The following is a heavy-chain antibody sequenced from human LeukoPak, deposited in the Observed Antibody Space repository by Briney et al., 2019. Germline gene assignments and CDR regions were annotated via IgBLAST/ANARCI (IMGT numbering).Heavy chain of an antibody. Sequence: PSETLSLTCTVSGGSISRSSYYWGWTRQPPGKGLEWIGSIYYSGSTYYNPSLTSRVTISVDTSKNQFSLKLSAVTAADTAVYYCARRDDFLNWFDPWGQGTLVTVSS. CDR2: IYYSGST. D-gene: IGHD3-3*01. CDR1: GGSISRSSYY. CDR3: ARRDDFLNWFDP. J-gene: IGHJ5*02. V-gene: IGHV4-39*01.